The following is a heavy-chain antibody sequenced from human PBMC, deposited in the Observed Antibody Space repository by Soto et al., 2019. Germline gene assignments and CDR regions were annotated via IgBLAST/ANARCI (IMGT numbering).Heavy chain of an antibody. Sequence: QLQLQESGPGLVKPSETLSLTCTVSGGSISSSSYYWGWIRQPPGKGLEWIGSIYYSGSTYYNPSLKSRVTISVDTSKNQFSLKLSSVTAADTAVYYCASSKPHSYYYYYGMDVWGQGTTVTVSS. CDR1: GGSISSSSYY. J-gene: IGHJ6*02. CDR2: IYYSGST. CDR3: ASSKPHSYYYYYGMDV. V-gene: IGHV4-39*01.